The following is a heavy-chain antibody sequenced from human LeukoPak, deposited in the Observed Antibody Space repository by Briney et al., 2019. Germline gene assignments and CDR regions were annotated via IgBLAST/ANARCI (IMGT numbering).Heavy chain of an antibody. CDR3: ARRVAGQWSYDY. D-gene: IGHD6-19*01. Sequence: GGSLRLSCAASGFAFSSYDMSWVRQAPGKGLEWVSTIGGTGNGASYADSVEGRFTISRDNSKNMLYLEMSSLSAEDMAVYYCARRVAGQWSYDYWGQGTLVTVSS. CDR1: GFAFSSYD. J-gene: IGHJ4*02. CDR2: IGGTGNGA. V-gene: IGHV3-23*01.